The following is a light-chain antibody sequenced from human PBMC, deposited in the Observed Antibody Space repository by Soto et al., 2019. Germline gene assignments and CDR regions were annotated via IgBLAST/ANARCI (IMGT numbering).Light chain of an antibody. CDR2: TFA. J-gene: IGLJ1*01. Sequence: QSVLTQPPSASGTPGQRVTISCSGSSSNIGSNAVNWYQQLPGTAPKLLIYTFAQRPSGVPDRFSGSKSGTSASLAISGLQSEDEADYYCTSYTRRSTYVFGTGTKLTVL. CDR3: TSYTRRSTYV. CDR1: SSNIGSNA. V-gene: IGLV1-44*01.